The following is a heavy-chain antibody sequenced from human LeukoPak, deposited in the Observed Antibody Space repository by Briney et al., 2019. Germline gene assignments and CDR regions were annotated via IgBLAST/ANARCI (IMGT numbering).Heavy chain of an antibody. D-gene: IGHD2-15*01. Sequence: GGSLRLSCAASGVTFSSYWMSWARQAPGKGLEWVANIKQEGSEKYYVDSVKGGFTISRENDQNSLYIQMNSLRAEDTAVYYCARGGCSGGSCQPYYNYYYMDVWGKGTTVTVSS. V-gene: IGHV3-7*01. J-gene: IGHJ6*03. CDR2: IKQEGSEK. CDR3: ARGGCSGGSCQPYYNYYYMDV. CDR1: GVTFSSYW.